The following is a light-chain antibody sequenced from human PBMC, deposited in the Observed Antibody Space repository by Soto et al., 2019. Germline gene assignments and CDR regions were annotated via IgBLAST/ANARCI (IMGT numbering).Light chain of an antibody. CDR2: DAS. J-gene: IGKJ2*01. Sequence: EIVLTQSPATLSLSPGERATLSCRASQSVSSYLAWYQHKPGQAPRLLIYDASNRATGIPARFSGSGSGTDFTLTISSLEPENFAVYYCQQRSNWPHTFGPGTKLEIK. V-gene: IGKV3-11*01. CDR3: QQRSNWPHT. CDR1: QSVSSY.